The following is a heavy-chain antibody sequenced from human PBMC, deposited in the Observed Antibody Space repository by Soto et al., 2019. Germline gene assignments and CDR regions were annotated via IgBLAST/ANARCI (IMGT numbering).Heavy chain of an antibody. V-gene: IGHV4-38-2*01. Sequence: PSETLSLTCAVSGYSISSGYYWGWIRQPPGKGLEWIGSIHHSGSTYYNPSLKSRVTISVDTSKNQLSLRLSSVTAADTAVYYCARAPRPHYVRSSAGMDVWGQGTTVTVSS. CDR3: ARAPRPHYVRSSAGMDV. CDR1: GYSISSGYY. D-gene: IGHD3-10*02. J-gene: IGHJ6*02. CDR2: IHHSGST.